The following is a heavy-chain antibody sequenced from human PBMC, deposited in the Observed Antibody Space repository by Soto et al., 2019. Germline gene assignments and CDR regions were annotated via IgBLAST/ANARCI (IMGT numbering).Heavy chain of an antibody. V-gene: IGHV4-59*01. CDR2: IYYSGST. J-gene: IGHJ5*02. D-gene: IGHD4-4*01. CDR1: GGSISSYY. Sequence: SETLSLTCTVSGGSISSYYWSWIRQPPGKGLEWIGYIYYSGSTNYNPSLKSRVTTSVDTSKNQFSLKLSSLTSDDTAVYYCAGDAAFGNYAYNWFAPWGQGTLVTVSS. CDR3: AGDAAFGNYAYNWFAP.